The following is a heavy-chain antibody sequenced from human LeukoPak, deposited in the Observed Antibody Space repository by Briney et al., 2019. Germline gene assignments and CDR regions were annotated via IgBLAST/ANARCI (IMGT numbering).Heavy chain of an antibody. J-gene: IGHJ4*02. CDR1: GGSISSYY. CDR2: IYYSGST. D-gene: IGHD3-22*01. Sequence: ASETLSLTCTVSGGSISSYYWSWIRQPPGKGLEWIGYIYYSGSTYYNPSLKSRVTISVDTSKNQFSLKLSSVTAADTAVYYCARVSGVVVDWGQGTLVTVSS. CDR3: ARVSGVVVD. V-gene: IGHV4-59*06.